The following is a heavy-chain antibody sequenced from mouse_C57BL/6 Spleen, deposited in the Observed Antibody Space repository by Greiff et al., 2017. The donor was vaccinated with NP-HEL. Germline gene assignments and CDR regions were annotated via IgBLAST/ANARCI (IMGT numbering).Heavy chain of an antibody. CDR3: ARKDYGSSSGYWDFDV. J-gene: IGHJ1*03. V-gene: IGHV1-64*01. D-gene: IGHD1-1*01. Sequence: VQLQQPGAELVKPGASVKLSCKASGYTFTSYWMHWVKQRPGQGLEWIGMIHPNSGSTNYNEKFKSKATLTVDKSSSTAYMQLSSLTSEDSAVYYCARKDYGSSSGYWDFDVWGTGTTVTVSS. CDR1: GYTFTSYW. CDR2: IHPNSGST.